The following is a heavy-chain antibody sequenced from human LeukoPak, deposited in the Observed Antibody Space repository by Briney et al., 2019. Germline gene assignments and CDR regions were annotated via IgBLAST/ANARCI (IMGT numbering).Heavy chain of an antibody. D-gene: IGHD6-19*01. CDR1: GFTFSTYD. CDR3: AKDTGYSSGWYDY. CDR2: ISWNSGSI. Sequence: GGSLRLSCAASGFTFSTYDMNWVRQTSGKGLEWVSGISWNSGSIGYADSVKGRFTISRDNAKNSLYLQMNSLRAEDTALYYCAKDTGYSSGWYDYWGQGTLVTVSS. J-gene: IGHJ4*02. V-gene: IGHV3-9*01.